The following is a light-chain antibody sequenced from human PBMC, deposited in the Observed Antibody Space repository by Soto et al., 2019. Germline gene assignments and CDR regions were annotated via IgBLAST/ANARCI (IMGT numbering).Light chain of an antibody. Sequence: EMVLTQSPATLSLSPGERATLSCRASQSVSSYLAWYQQKPGQAPRLLIYDASNRATGIPARFSGSGSGTDFPLTISLLEPEDFAVYYCQHRSNSPFTFGPGTKVHIQ. CDR2: DAS. V-gene: IGKV3-11*01. J-gene: IGKJ3*01. CDR1: QSVSSY. CDR3: QHRSNSPFT.